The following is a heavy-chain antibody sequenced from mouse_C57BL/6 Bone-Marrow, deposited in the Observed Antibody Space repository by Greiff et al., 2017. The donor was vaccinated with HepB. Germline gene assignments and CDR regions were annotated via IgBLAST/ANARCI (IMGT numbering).Heavy chain of an antibody. D-gene: IGHD3-3*01. CDR3: ARRGDPFDY. Sequence: QLQQSGPVLVKPGASVKMSCKASGYTFTDYYMNWVKQSHGKSLEWIGVINPYNGGTSYNQKFKGKATLTVDKSSSTAYMELNSLTSEDSAVYYCARRGDPFDYWGQGTTLTVSS. V-gene: IGHV1-19*01. CDR2: INPYNGGT. CDR1: GYTFTDYY. J-gene: IGHJ2*01.